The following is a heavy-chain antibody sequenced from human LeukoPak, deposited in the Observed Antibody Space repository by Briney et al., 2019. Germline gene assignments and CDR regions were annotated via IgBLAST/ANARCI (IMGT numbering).Heavy chain of an antibody. CDR1: GFTFSSYG. Sequence: GGSLRLSCAASGFTFSSYGMHWVRQAPGKGLEWVAVISYDGRSKYYADSVKGRFTISRDDSKNTLYLQMNSLRAEDTAVYYCAKDRYSYAYEYFDCWGQGTLVTVSS. CDR2: ISYDGRSK. D-gene: IGHD5-18*01. V-gene: IGHV3-30*18. J-gene: IGHJ4*02. CDR3: AKDRYSYAYEYFDC.